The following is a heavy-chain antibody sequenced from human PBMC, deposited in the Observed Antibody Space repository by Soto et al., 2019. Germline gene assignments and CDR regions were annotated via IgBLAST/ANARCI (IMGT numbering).Heavy chain of an antibody. CDR1: AGSISSGEYY. CDR2: IYYSGST. CDR3: SSKFGELSPPPYYYYYYMDV. Sequence: ASETLSLTCTVSAGSISSGEYYWSWIRQQPGKGLEWIGYIYYSGSTYYNPSLKSRVTISVDTSKNQFSLKLSSVTAADTAVYYCSSKFGELSPPPYYYYYYMDVWGKGTTVTVSS. J-gene: IGHJ6*03. D-gene: IGHD3-10*01. V-gene: IGHV4-31*03.